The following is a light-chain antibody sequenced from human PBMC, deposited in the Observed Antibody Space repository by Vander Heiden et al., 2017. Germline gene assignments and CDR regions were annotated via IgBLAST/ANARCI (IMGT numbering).Light chain of an antibody. V-gene: IGKV3-11*01. J-gene: IGKJ5*01. CDR1: QSVSSY. Sequence: EIVLTQSPATLSLSPGERATLSCRASQSVSSYLSWYQQKPGQAPRLLIYDASNRATGIPARFSGSGSGTDFTLTISSLEPEDFAVYYCQHRSNWPITFGPGTLLEIK. CDR3: QHRSNWPIT. CDR2: DAS.